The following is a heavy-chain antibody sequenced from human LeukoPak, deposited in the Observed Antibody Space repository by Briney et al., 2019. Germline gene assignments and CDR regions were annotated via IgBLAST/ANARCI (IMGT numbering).Heavy chain of an antibody. CDR1: WIPLNRCA. CDR2: IGSNGDT. V-gene: IGHV3-64*01. J-gene: IGHJ4*02. CDR3: ARGQQLVGDY. D-gene: IGHD6-13*01. Sequence: GGSLGLSCAASWIPLNRCADHLGGLAPGRGLEYVSAIGSNGDTYYGNSVKGRFTVSRDNSKNTLYLQMNSLRAEDTAVYYCARGQQLVGDYWGQGTLVTVSS.